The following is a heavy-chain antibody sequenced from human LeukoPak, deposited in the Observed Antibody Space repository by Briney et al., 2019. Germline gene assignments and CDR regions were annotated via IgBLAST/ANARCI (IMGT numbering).Heavy chain of an antibody. J-gene: IGHJ4*02. V-gene: IGHV1-2*06. D-gene: IGHD4-17*01. CDR3: ASTVTTAQGFDY. Sequence: ASVKVSFTASGYTFTVYYMHWVRQAPGQGLEWMGRINPNSGGTNYAQKFQGRVTMTRDTSISTAYMELSRLRSDDTAVYYCASTVTTAQGFDYWGQGTLVTVSS. CDR2: INPNSGGT. CDR1: GYTFTVYY.